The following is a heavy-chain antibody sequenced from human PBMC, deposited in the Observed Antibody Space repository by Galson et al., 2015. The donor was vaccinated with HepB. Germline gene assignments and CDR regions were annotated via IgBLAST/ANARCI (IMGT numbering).Heavy chain of an antibody. V-gene: IGHV2-5*01. CDR3: AHIEGLNYDFWSGYLGYFDY. Sequence: PALVKPTQTLTLTCTFSGFSLSTSGVGVGWIRQPPGKALEWLALIYWNDDKRYSPSLKSRLTITKDTSKNQVVLTMTNMDPVDTATYYCAHIEGLNYDFWSGYLGYFDYWGQGTLVTVSS. CDR2: IYWNDDK. CDR1: GFSLSTSGVG. D-gene: IGHD3-3*01. J-gene: IGHJ4*02.